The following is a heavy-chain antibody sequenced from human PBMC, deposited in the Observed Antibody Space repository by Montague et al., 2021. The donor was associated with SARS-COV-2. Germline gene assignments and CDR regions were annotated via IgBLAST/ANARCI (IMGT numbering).Heavy chain of an antibody. CDR3: AMLYGGGGGRGY. V-gene: IGHV4-59*01. D-gene: IGHD4-23*01. CDR1: GGSIDGNH. J-gene: IGHJ4*02. CDR2: IGRT. Sequence: SETLSLTCTVSGGSIDGNHWTWVRQSPGKGLEWIGKIGRTNYNPSLESRISTSVDTSKSQFSLNLASVTAADSAIYYCAMLYGGGGGRGYWGQGTLVTVSS.